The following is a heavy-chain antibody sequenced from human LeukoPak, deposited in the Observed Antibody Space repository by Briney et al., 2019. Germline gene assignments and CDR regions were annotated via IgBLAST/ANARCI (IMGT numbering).Heavy chain of an antibody. D-gene: IGHD1-26*01. V-gene: IGHV4-39*07. CDR2: IYYSGST. CDR1: GGSISSSRYY. Sequence: SETLSLTCTVSGGSISSSRYYWGWIRQPPGKGLEWIGSIYYSGSTYYNPSLKSRVTISVDTSKNQFSLKLSSVTAADTAVYYCARGEGAKWGQGTLVTVSS. CDR3: ARGEGAK. J-gene: IGHJ4*02.